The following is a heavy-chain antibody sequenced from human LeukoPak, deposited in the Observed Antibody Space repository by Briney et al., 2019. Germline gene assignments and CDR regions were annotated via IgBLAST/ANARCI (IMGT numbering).Heavy chain of an antibody. V-gene: IGHV4-34*01. D-gene: IGHD2/OR15-2a*01. Sequence: SETLSLTCAVYGASFSGYYWSWIRQPPGKGLEWIGEINHSGSTNYNPSLKSRVTISLDTSKKKFSLKLSSVTAADTAVYYCAGGHRTTSFDYWGQGTLVTVSS. CDR1: GASFSGYY. CDR2: INHSGST. J-gene: IGHJ4*02. CDR3: AGGHRTTSFDY.